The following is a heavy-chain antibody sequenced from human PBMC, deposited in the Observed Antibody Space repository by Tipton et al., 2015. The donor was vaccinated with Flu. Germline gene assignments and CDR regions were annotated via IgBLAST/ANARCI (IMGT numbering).Heavy chain of an antibody. CDR1: GFTFSSYA. CDR3: AKDLGGTYSSGANYGMDV. CDR2: ISGSGSGT. Sequence: SLRLSCAASGFTFSSYAMSWVRQAPGKGLEWVSSISGSGSGTHYADSVKGRFAISRDNSENTLYLQMNSLRAEDTAVYYCAKDLGGTYSSGANYGMDVWGQGTTVTVSS. J-gene: IGHJ6*02. V-gene: IGHV3-23*01. D-gene: IGHD6-19*01.